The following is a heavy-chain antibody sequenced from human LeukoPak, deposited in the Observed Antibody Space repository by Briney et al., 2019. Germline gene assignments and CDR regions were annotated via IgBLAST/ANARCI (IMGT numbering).Heavy chain of an antibody. CDR3: ARGRIAAAYQGGPDY. J-gene: IGHJ4*02. Sequence: GGSLRLSCAASGFTFSSYSMNWVRQAPGKGLEWVSSISSSSSYIYYADSVKGRFTISRDNAKNSLYPQMNSLRAEDTAVYYCARGRIAAAYQGGPDYWSQGTLVTVSS. CDR2: ISSSSSYI. V-gene: IGHV3-21*01. CDR1: GFTFSSYS. D-gene: IGHD6-13*01.